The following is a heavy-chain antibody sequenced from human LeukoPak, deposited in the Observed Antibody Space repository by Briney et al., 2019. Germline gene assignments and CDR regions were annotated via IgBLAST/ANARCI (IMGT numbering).Heavy chain of an antibody. V-gene: IGHV4-34*01. CDR2: INHSGST. CDR3: ARVYAPYYYDSSGYFGY. Sequence: SETLSLTCAVYGGSFSGYYWSWIRQPPGKGLEWIGEINHSGSTNYNPFLKSRVTISVDTSKNQFSLKLSSVTAADTAVYYCARVYAPYYYDSSGYFGYWGQGTLVTVSS. J-gene: IGHJ4*02. D-gene: IGHD3-22*01. CDR1: GGSFSGYY.